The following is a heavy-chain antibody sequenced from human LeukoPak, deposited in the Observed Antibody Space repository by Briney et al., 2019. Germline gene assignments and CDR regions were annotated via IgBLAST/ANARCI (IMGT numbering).Heavy chain of an antibody. J-gene: IGHJ4*02. V-gene: IGHV4-39*01. CDR2: IYYSGST. CDR1: GGSISSSSYY. D-gene: IGHD3-10*01. Sequence: SEALSLTCTVSGGSISSSSYYWGWIRQPPGKGLEWIGSIYYSGSTYYNPSLKSRVTISVDTSKNQFSLKLSSVTAADTAVYYCARSPYGSYFDYWGQGTLVTVSS. CDR3: ARSPYGSYFDY.